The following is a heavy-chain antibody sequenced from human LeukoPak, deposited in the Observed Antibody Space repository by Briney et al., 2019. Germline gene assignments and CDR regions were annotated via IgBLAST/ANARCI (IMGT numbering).Heavy chain of an antibody. J-gene: IGHJ6*02. V-gene: IGHV1-2*04. CDR1: GYTFTGYY. CDR2: INPNSGGT. CDR3: ARGHYDILTGYPYGMDV. Sequence: ASVKVSCKASGYTFTGYYMHWVRQAPGQGLEWMGWINPNSGGTNYAQKFQGWVTMTRDTSISTAYMELSRLRSDDTAVYYCARGHYDILTGYPYGMDVWGQGTTVTVSS. D-gene: IGHD3-9*01.